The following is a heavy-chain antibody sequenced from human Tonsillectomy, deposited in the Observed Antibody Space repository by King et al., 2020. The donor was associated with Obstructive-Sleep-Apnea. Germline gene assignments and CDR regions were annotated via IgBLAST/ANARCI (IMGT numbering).Heavy chain of an antibody. CDR1: GGSISSGGYY. CDR3: AGGGYDILTGYSSFDY. D-gene: IGHD3-9*01. V-gene: IGHV4-31*03. J-gene: IGHJ4*02. CDR2: IYYSGST. Sequence: VQLQESGPGLVKPSQTLSLTCTVSGGSISSGGYYWSWIRQHPVKGLEWIGYIYYSGSTYYNPPLKSRVTISVDTSMNQFALKLSSVTAADTAVDYCAGGGYDILTGYSSFDYWGQGTLVTVSS.